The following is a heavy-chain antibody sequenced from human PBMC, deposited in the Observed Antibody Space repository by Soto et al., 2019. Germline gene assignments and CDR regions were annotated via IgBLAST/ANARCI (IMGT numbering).Heavy chain of an antibody. D-gene: IGHD5-12*01. CDR3: ARISVASRYMDV. CDR1: GGSISSGGYY. CDR2: FYYSGST. Sequence: SETLSLTCTVSGGSISSGGYYWSWIRQHPGKGLEWIGYFYYSGSTYYSPSLKSRVTISVDTSRNQFSLRLSSVTAADTAVYYCARISVASRYMDVWGKGTTVTVSS. J-gene: IGHJ6*03. V-gene: IGHV4-31*03.